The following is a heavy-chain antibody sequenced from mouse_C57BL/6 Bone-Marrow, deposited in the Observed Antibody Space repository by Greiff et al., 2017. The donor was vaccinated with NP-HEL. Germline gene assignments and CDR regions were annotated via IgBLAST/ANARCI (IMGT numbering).Heavy chain of an antibody. CDR2: INPGSGGT. CDR1: GYAFTNYL. Sequence: QVQLQQSGAELVRPGTSVKVSCKASGYAFTNYLIEWVKQRPGQGLEWIGVINPGSGGTNYNEKLKGKATLTADKSSSTAYMQLSSLTSEDSAVYFCARVVGDYAMDYWGQGTSVTVSS. D-gene: IGHD1-1*02. J-gene: IGHJ4*01. V-gene: IGHV1-54*01. CDR3: ARVVGDYAMDY.